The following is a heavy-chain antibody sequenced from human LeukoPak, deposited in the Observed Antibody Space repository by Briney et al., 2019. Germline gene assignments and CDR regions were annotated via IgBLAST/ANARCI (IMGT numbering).Heavy chain of an antibody. D-gene: IGHD3-10*01. CDR3: ARSSGFGEPYCPAGDY. CDR1: GYTFTGYY. Sequence: GASVKVSCKASGYTFTGYYMHWVRQAPGQGLEWMGWINPNSGGTNYAQKFQGRVTMTRDTSISTAYMELSRLRSDDTAVYYCARSSGFGEPYCPAGDYWGRGTLVTVSS. V-gene: IGHV1-2*02. CDR2: INPNSGGT. J-gene: IGHJ4*02.